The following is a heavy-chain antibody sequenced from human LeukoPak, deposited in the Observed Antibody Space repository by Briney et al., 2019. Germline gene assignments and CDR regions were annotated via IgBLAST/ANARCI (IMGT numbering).Heavy chain of an antibody. V-gene: IGHV4-4*07. CDR3: ARQIASAGTAGFDF. CDR2: IYSTGST. Sequence: PSETLSLTCTVSGGSISSYYWSWIRQPAGKGLEWIGRIYSTGSTNYNPSPKSRVTMPVDTSKNQFSLRLRSVTAADTAVYYCARQIASAGTAGFDFWGQGALVTVSS. J-gene: IGHJ4*02. D-gene: IGHD6-13*01. CDR1: GGSISSYY.